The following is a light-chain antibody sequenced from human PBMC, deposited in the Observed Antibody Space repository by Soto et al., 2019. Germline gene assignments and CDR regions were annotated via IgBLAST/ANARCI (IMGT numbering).Light chain of an antibody. CDR2: DVS. Sequence: DIQMTQSPSTLSASVGERVTITCRASQSVSNWLAWYQQKPGKAPKLLIYDVSSLESGVPSRFSGSGSGTEFLLTISSRQPDEFATYYCQQYDSDSWTFDQGTKVE. CDR3: QQYDSDSWT. V-gene: IGKV1-5*01. J-gene: IGKJ1*01. CDR1: QSVSNW.